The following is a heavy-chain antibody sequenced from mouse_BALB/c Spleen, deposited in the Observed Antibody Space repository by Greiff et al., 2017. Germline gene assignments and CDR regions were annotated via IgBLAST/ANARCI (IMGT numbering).Heavy chain of an antibody. CDR3: NAYGRRDY. CDR2: IDPENGDT. D-gene: IGHD2-1*01. Sequence: VQLQQSGAELVRSGASVKLSCTASGFNIKDYYMHWVKQRPEQGLEWIGWIDPENGDTEYAPKFQGKATMTADTSSNTAYLQLSSLTSEDTAVYYCNAYGRRDYWGQGTTLTVSS. V-gene: IGHV14-4*02. J-gene: IGHJ2*01. CDR1: GFNIKDYY.